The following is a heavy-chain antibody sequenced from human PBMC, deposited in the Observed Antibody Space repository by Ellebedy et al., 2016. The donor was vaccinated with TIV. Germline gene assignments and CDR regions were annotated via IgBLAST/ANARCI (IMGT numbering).Heavy chain of an antibody. V-gene: IGHV7-4-1*02. Sequence: AASVKVSCKASGYTFSTYAMNWVRQAPGQGLEWMGWINTNTGNPTYAQGFTGRLVFSLDTSVSTAYLQISSLKAEDTAIYYCAREISTGFDYWGQGTLVTVSS. CDR1: GYTFSTYA. J-gene: IGHJ4*02. CDR2: INTNTGNP. CDR3: AREISTGFDY. D-gene: IGHD2-2*01.